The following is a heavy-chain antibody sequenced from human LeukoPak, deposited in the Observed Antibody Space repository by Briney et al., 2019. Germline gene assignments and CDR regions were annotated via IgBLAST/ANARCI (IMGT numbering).Heavy chain of an antibody. V-gene: IGHV3-7*01. Sequence: GGSLRLSCAASGFTFSNYWMTWVRQAPGKGLEWVASIKEDGSEKYFVDSVKGRFTISRDNANNSVSLQMNSLRAEDTCVYCCARILWGSSASNWFDPWGQGTLVTVSS. CDR3: ARILWGSSASNWFDP. CDR1: GFTFSNYW. CDR2: IKEDGSEK. D-gene: IGHD3-10*01. J-gene: IGHJ5*02.